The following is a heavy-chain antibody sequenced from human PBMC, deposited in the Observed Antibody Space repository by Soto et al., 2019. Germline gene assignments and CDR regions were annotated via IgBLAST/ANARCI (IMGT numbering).Heavy chain of an antibody. D-gene: IGHD5-12*01. J-gene: IGHJ6*02. CDR2: IWYDGSNK. V-gene: IGHV3-33*01. CDR1: GFTFSSYG. CDR3: ARDLPMATDRGHYGMDV. Sequence: QVQLVESGGGVVQPGRSLRLSCAASGFTFSSYGMHWVRQAPGKGLEWVAVIWYDGSNKYYADSVKGRFTISRDNSKNTLYLQMNSLRAEDTAVYYCARDLPMATDRGHYGMDVWGQGTTVTVSS.